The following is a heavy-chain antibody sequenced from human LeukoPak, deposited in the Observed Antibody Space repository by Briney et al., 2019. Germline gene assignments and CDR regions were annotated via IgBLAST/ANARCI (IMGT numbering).Heavy chain of an antibody. J-gene: IGHJ3*02. CDR2: INPNSGAT. CDR1: GYTFTGYY. CDR3: ARDLSSRYPDDAFDI. V-gene: IGHV1-2*02. D-gene: IGHD1-14*01. Sequence: ASVKVSCKASGYTFTGYYMHWVRQAPGHGVEWMGWINPNSGATKYAQKSQGRVPITRDTSISTAHMELSRLKSDDTAVYYCARDLSSRYPDDAFDIWGQGTMVTVSS.